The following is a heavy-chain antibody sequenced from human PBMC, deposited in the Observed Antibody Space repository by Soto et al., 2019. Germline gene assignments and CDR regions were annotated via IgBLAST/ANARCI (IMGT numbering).Heavy chain of an antibody. CDR1: GFTFSSYD. Sequence: GGSLRLSCAASGFTFSSYDMHWVRQAPGKGLEWVSAIGTAGDTYYPGSVKGRFTISRENAKNSLYLQMNSLRAEDTAVYYCARSNYDFWSGSMYYYYGMDVWGQGTTVTVSS. V-gene: IGHV3-13*01. CDR3: ARSNYDFWSGSMYYYYGMDV. J-gene: IGHJ6*02. D-gene: IGHD3-3*01. CDR2: IGTAGDT.